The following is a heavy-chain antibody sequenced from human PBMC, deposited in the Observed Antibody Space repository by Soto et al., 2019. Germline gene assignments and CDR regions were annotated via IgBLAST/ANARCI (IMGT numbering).Heavy chain of an antibody. V-gene: IGHV4-59*01. CDR1: GDSISSYY. Sequence: SETLSLTCTVSGDSISSYYWSWIRQPPGKGLEWIGYIYYSGSTNYNPSLKSRVTISVDTSKNQYSLKLSSVTAADTAVYYCAKNYGNTFDIWGQGTMVTVSS. CDR3: AKNYGNTFDI. D-gene: IGHD3-10*01. J-gene: IGHJ3*02. CDR2: IYYSGST.